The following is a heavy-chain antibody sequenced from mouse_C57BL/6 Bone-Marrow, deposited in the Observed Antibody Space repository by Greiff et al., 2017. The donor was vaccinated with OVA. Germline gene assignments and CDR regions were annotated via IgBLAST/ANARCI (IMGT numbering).Heavy chain of an antibody. CDR3: ARRYYGSSYVGSAY. D-gene: IGHD1-1*01. Sequence: QVHVKQPGAELVKPGASVKMSCKASGYTFTSYWITWVKQRPGQGLEWIGDIYPGSGSTNYNEKFKSKATLTVDTSSSTAYMQLSSLTSEDSAVYYCARRYYGSSYVGSAYWGQGTLVTVSA. J-gene: IGHJ3*01. CDR1: GYTFTSYW. CDR2: IYPGSGST. V-gene: IGHV1-55*01.